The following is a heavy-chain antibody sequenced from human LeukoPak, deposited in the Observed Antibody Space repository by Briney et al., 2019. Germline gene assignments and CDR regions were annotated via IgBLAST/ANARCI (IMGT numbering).Heavy chain of an antibody. CDR1: GGSISSYY. V-gene: IGHV4-59*08. Sequence: SETLSLTCTVSGGSISSYYWSWIRQPPGKGPEWIGYIYYSGSTNYNPSLKSRVTISVDTSKNQFSLKLSSVTAADTAVYYCARWSALHAFDIWGQGTMVTVSS. D-gene: IGHD2-15*01. CDR2: IYYSGST. J-gene: IGHJ3*02. CDR3: ARWSALHAFDI.